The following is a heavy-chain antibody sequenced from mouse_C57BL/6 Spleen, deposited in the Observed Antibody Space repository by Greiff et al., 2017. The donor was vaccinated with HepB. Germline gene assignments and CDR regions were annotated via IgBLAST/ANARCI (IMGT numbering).Heavy chain of an antibody. V-gene: IGHV1-82*01. Sequence: VQLQESGPELVKPGASVKISCKASGYAFSSSWMNWVKQRPGKGLEWIGRIYPGDGDTNYNGKFKGKATLTADNSSSTAYMQLSSLTSEDSAVYFCARSGDYDEAYFDVWGTGTTVTVSS. CDR2: IYPGDGDT. CDR3: ARSGDYDEAYFDV. J-gene: IGHJ1*03. CDR1: GYAFSSSW. D-gene: IGHD2-4*01.